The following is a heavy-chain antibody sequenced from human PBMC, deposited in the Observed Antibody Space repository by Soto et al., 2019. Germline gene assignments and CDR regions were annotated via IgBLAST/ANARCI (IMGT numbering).Heavy chain of an antibody. CDR1: GGSISSYY. CDR2: IYYSGST. CDR3: ARDHSSGWGNWFDP. D-gene: IGHD6-19*01. J-gene: IGHJ5*02. V-gene: IGHV4-59*01. Sequence: SETLSLTCTVSGGSISSYYWSWIRQPPGKGLEWIGYIYYSGSTNYNPSLKSRVTISVDTSKNQFSLKLSSVTAADTAVYYCARDHSSGWGNWFDPWGQGTLVTVPQ.